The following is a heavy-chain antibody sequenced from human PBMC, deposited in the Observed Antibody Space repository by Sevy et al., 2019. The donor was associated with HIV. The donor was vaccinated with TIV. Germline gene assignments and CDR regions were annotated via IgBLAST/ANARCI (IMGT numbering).Heavy chain of an antibody. CDR1: RFTVNNNY. J-gene: IGHJ4*02. D-gene: IGHD5-18*01. Sequence: GGSLRLSCAASRFTVNNNYMTWVRQAPGKGLEGITSIYSDATTYHADSVKDRFNISRDNSKNMLYLQMNNLRVEDTAVYYCARGKTGYGYALSYWGQGTLVTVSS. V-gene: IGHV3-66*01. CDR3: ARGKTGYGYALSY. CDR2: IYSDATT.